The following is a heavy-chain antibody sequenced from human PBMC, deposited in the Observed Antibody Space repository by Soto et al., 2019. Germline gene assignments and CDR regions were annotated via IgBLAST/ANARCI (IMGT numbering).Heavy chain of an antibody. CDR3: ARDKRYPPWFDP. CDR2: TIPIFGTA. V-gene: IGHV1-69*01. D-gene: IGHD1-20*01. Sequence: VQMVQSGAEVKKPGSSVKVSCKASGGTFSSYAISWVRQAPGQGLEWMGGTIPIFGTANYAQKFQGRVTITADESTSTAYMELSSLRSEDTAVYYCARDKRYPPWFDPWGQGTLVTVSS. J-gene: IGHJ5*02. CDR1: GGTFSSYA.